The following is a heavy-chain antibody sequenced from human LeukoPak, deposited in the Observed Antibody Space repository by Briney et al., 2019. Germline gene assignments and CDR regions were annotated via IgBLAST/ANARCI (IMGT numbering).Heavy chain of an antibody. Sequence: GESLKISCKGSGYSFTSYWIGWVRQMPGKGLEWMGVIYPGDSNIKYSPSSRGQVTISAGKSTSTAYLQWTSLQVSDTAIYFCARQRKVILSASNFYFYMDVWGEGTTVTVSS. D-gene: IGHD2-8*01. V-gene: IGHV5-51*01. CDR3: ARQRKVILSASNFYFYMDV. J-gene: IGHJ6*03. CDR1: GYSFTSYW. CDR2: IYPGDSNI.